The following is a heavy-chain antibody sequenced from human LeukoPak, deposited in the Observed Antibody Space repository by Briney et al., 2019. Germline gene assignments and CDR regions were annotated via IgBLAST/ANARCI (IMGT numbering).Heavy chain of an antibody. CDR1: GGSISSSSYY. V-gene: IGHV4-39*01. D-gene: IGHD4-23*01. J-gene: IGHJ4*02. Sequence: PSETLSLTCTVSGGSISSSSYYWGWIRQPPGKGLEWIGSIYYSGSTYYNPSLKSRVTISVDTSKNQFSLKLSSVTAADTAVYYCARHYDYGGNSDWGYWGQGTLVTVSS. CDR3: ARHYDYGGNSDWGY. CDR2: IYYSGST.